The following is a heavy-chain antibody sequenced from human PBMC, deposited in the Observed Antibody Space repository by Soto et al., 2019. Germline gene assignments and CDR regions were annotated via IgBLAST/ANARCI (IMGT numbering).Heavy chain of an antibody. D-gene: IGHD3-22*01. CDR3: TRGTYYSGDNGYYYFDY. J-gene: IGHJ4*02. CDR1: GFTFSSDS. Sequence: GSLRLSSAASGFTFSSDSMIVIRLAPGRGLEWISFISRSSRTIYYADSMKGRFTVSRDNARNSLYLQMASLRDEDTAVYYCTRGTYYSGDNGYYYFDYWGPGTLVTV. CDR2: ISRSSRTI. V-gene: IGHV3-48*02.